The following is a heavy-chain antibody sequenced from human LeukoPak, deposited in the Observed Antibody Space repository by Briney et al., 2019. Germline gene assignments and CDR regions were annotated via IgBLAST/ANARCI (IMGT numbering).Heavy chain of an antibody. CDR1: GYTFTGYY. J-gene: IGHJ6*03. CDR3: ARDRVNYYDSSGHMDV. CDR2: INPNSGGT. Sequence: ASVKVSCKASGYTFTGYYMHWVRQAPGQGLEWMGWINPNSGGTNYAQKFQGRVTMTRDTSISTAYMELSRLRSDDTAVYYCARDRVNYYDSSGHMDVWGKGTTVTISS. D-gene: IGHD3-22*01. V-gene: IGHV1-2*02.